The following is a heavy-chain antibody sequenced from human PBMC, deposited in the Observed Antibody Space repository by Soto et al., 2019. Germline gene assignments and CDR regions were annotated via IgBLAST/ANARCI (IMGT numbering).Heavy chain of an antibody. J-gene: IGHJ6*03. CDR1: GGSFSGYY. Sequence: SETLSLTCAVYGGSFSGYYWSWIRQPPGKGLEWIGEINHSGSTNYNPSLKSRVTISVDTSKNQFSLKLSSVTAADTAVYYCASAPYYDFWSGYYAQRYYYVDVWGKGTTVTVSS. CDR2: INHSGST. V-gene: IGHV4-34*01. D-gene: IGHD3-3*01. CDR3: ASAPYYDFWSGYYAQRYYYVDV.